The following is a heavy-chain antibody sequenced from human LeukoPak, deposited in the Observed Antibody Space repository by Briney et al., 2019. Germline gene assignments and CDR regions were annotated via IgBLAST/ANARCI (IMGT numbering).Heavy chain of an antibody. CDR1: GFTFSDYW. CDR3: AKASTTGTTVTTPGY. D-gene: IGHD4-17*01. V-gene: IGHV3-74*01. J-gene: IGHJ4*02. Sequence: GGSLRLSCAASGFTFSDYWMHWVRQAPGKGLEWVSRINPDGSSSNYADSVKGRFTMSRDNAKNTLYLQMNSLRAEDTAVYYCAKASTTGTTVTTPGYWGQGTLVTVSS. CDR2: INPDGSSS.